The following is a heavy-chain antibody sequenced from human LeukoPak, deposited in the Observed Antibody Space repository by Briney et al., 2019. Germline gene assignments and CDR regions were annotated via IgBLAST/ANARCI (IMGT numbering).Heavy chain of an antibody. V-gene: IGHV3-30*02. CDR3: LLAYGSGTTCVDH. D-gene: IGHD3-10*01. J-gene: IGHJ5*02. CDR1: GFTFSKYG. CDR2: IRYDGTKK. Sequence: GGSLRLSCAASGFTFSKYGMHWVRQAPGKGLDWVALIRYDGTKKYYADSVKGRFIVSRDNPKNTLYLQLNRLRAADTALYYCLLAYGSGTTCVDHWGQGAMVTVSS.